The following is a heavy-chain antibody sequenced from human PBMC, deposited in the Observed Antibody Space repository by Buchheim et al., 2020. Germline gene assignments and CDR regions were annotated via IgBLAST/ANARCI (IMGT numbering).Heavy chain of an antibody. CDR1: GFTFSSYW. Sequence: EVQLVESGGGLVQPGGSLRLSCAASGFTFSSYWMHWVRQAPGKGLVCAARINSDGRTTTYADSVKGRFTISRDNAMNTLYLQMNSLRAEDTAVYYCVTSGSYYYYAMDVWGQGTT. CDR2: INSDGRTT. V-gene: IGHV3-74*01. J-gene: IGHJ6*02. D-gene: IGHD3-22*01. CDR3: VTSGSYYYYAMDV.